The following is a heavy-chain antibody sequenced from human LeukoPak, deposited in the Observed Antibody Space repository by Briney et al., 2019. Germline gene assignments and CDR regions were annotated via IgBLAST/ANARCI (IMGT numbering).Heavy chain of an antibody. CDR1: GYTFTDYY. CDR3: ARDGGLDY. V-gene: IGHV1-2*02. CDR2: INPNSGGT. J-gene: IGHJ4*02. D-gene: IGHD3-3*01. Sequence: ASVKVSCRASGYTFTDYYMHWVRQAPGQGPEWMGWINPNSGGTNYAQKFQGRVTMTRDTSIGTAYMELSRLRSDDTAVFYCARDGGLDYWGQGTLVTVSS.